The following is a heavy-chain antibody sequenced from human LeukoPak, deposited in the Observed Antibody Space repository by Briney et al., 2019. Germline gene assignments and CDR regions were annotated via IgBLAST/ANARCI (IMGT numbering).Heavy chain of an antibody. J-gene: IGHJ4*02. V-gene: IGHV3-48*01. Sequence: PGGSLRLSCAAPGFTFSSYSMNWVRQAPGKGLEWVSYISSSSSTIYYADSVKGRFTISRDNAKNSLYLQMNSLRPEDTAVYYCARDLSGIAGYTYGRGIDYWGQGTLVTVSS. CDR2: ISSSSSTI. CDR1: GFTFSSYS. D-gene: IGHD5-18*01. CDR3: ARDLSGIAGYTYGRGIDY.